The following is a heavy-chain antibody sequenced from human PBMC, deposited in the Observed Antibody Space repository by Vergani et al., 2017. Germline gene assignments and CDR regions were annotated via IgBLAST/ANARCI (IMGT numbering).Heavy chain of an antibody. CDR2: IYPGDSDT. J-gene: IGHJ5*02. CDR3: ARHFEVAAAGTRYNWFDP. Sequence: EVQLEESGAEVKKPGESLKISCKGSGFSFTSYWIGWVRQMPGKGLEWMGIIYPGDSDTRYSPSFQGQVTISADKSISTAYLQWSSLKASDTAMYYCARHFEVAAAGTRYNWFDPWGQGTLVTVSS. CDR1: GFSFTSYW. V-gene: IGHV5-51*01. D-gene: IGHD6-13*01.